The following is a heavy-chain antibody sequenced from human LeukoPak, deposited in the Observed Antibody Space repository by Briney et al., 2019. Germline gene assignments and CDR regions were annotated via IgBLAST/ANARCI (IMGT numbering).Heavy chain of an antibody. CDR3: ARVILTGYYHDAFDI. Sequence: GASVKVSCKASGYTFTGYYMHWARQAPGQGLEWMGWINPNSGGTNYAQKFQGRVTMTRDTSISTAYMELSRLRSDDTAVYYCARVILTGYYHDAFDIWGQGTMVTVSS. CDR2: INPNSGGT. J-gene: IGHJ3*02. CDR1: GYTFTGYY. V-gene: IGHV1-2*02. D-gene: IGHD3-9*01.